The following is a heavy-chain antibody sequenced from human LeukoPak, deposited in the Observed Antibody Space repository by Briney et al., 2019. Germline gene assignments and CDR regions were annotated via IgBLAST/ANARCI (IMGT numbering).Heavy chain of an antibody. J-gene: IGHJ4*02. Sequence: GGSLRLSCAASGFTFANYAMTWVRQAPGKGLDWVSLISGSGSNAYYTDSVQGRFTISRDNSRNTLYLQMSSLRAEDTAIYYCAKERGISYTYEFDYWGQGALVTVSS. CDR3: AKERGISYTYEFDY. V-gene: IGHV3-23*01. CDR2: ISGSGSNA. D-gene: IGHD3-16*01. CDR1: GFTFANYA.